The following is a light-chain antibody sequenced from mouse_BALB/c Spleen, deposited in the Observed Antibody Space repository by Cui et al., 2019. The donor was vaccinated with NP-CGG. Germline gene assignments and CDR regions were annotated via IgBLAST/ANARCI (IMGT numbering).Light chain of an antibody. V-gene: IGLV1*01. CDR3: ALWYSNHWV. J-gene: IGLJ1*01. CDR1: TGAVTTTNY. Sequence: QAVVTQESALLTSPGETVTLTCRSNTGAVTTTNYANWVQEKPDHLFTGLIGGTNNRAPGVPARFSGSLIGDKAALTITGAQTEDEAIYFCALWYSNHWVFGGGTKLTVL. CDR2: GTN.